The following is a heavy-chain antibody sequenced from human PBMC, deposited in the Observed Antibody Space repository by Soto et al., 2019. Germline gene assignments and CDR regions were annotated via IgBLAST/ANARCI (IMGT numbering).Heavy chain of an antibody. CDR3: AADPTIGDAFDI. D-gene: IGHD1-26*01. CDR2: IVVGSGNT. Sequence: SVKVSCKASGFTFTSSAVQWVRQARGQRLEWIGWIVVGSGNTNYAQKFQERVTITRDMSTSTAYMELSSLRSEDTAVYYCAADPTIGDAFDIWGQGTMVTVSS. V-gene: IGHV1-58*01. CDR1: GFTFTSSA. J-gene: IGHJ3*02.